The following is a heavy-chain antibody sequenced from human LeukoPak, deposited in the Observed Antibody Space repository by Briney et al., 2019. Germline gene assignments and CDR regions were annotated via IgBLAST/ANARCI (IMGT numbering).Heavy chain of an antibody. D-gene: IGHD3-22*01. Sequence: PSETLSLTCTVSGGSISSYYWSWIRQPPGKGLDWIGRIYYSGSTYYNPSLKSRVTISVDTSKNQFSLKLSSVTAADTAVYYCARDKSIYYYDSSGYSIYYNGMDVWGQGTTVTVSS. J-gene: IGHJ6*02. V-gene: IGHV4-59*12. CDR3: ARDKSIYYYDSSGYSIYYNGMDV. CDR2: IYYSGST. CDR1: GGSISSYY.